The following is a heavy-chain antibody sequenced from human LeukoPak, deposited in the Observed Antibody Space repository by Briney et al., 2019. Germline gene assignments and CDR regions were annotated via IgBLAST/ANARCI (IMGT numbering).Heavy chain of an antibody. CDR2: INFDGSTT. CDR1: GFTFSSYW. CDR3: VRDRLSNDYAHNCFDS. V-gene: IGHV3-74*01. J-gene: IGHJ5*01. D-gene: IGHD4-17*01. Sequence: GGSLRLSCAASGFTFSSYWMHWVRQVPGKGLVWVSHINFDGSTTTYADSVKGRFTISRDSANNTLFLYMNSLRAEDTAVYYCVRDRLSNDYAHNCFDSWGQGTLVTVSS.